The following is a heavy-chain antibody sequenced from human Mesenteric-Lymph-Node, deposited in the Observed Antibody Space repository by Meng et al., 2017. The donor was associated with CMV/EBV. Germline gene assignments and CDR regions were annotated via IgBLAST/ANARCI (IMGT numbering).Heavy chain of an antibody. CDR1: GYTFIDYY. Sequence: QVQLEQSGAEGKKPGASVRVSCKASGYTFIDYYINWVRQAPGQGLEWMGRINPKTGGRSYAQNFQGRVTTTRDTSINTAYMEVNRLNSDDTAMYYCARDRDTDWYSPFDYWGPGTLVTVSS. J-gene: IGHJ4*02. CDR2: INPKTGGR. CDR3: ARDRDTDWYSPFDY. D-gene: IGHD3-9*01. V-gene: IGHV1-2*06.